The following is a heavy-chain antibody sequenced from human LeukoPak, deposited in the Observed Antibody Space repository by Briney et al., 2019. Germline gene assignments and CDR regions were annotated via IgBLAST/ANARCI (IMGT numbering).Heavy chain of an antibody. J-gene: IGHJ4*02. CDR1: GFTFGDYA. D-gene: IGHD5-18*01. CDR2: IRSKAYGGTT. V-gene: IGHV3-49*04. CDR3: TRGLGYSYGYERVFDY. Sequence: GGSLRLSCTASGFTFGDYAMSWVRRAPGKGLEWVGFIRSKAYGGTTEYAASVKGRFTISRDDSKSIAYLQMNSLKTEDTAVYYCTRGLGYSYGYERVFDYWGQGTLVTVSS.